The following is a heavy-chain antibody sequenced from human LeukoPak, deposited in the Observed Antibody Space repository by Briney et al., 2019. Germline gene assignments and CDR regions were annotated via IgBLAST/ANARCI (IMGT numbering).Heavy chain of an antibody. CDR2: INPNSGGT. CDR3: ARGPGPRLRNAFDI. J-gene: IGHJ3*02. D-gene: IGHD4-17*01. Sequence: EASVKVSCKASGYTFTGYYMHWVRQAPGQGLEWMGWINPNSGGTNYAQKFQGRVTMTRDTSISTAYMELSRLRSDDTAVYYCARGPGPRLRNAFDIWGQGTMVTVSS. CDR1: GYTFTGYY. V-gene: IGHV1-2*02.